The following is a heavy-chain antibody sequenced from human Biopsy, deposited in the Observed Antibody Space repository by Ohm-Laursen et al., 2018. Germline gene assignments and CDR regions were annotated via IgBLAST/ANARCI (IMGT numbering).Heavy chain of an antibody. CDR2: ISGSGGSI. D-gene: IGHD3-3*01. Sequence: SLRLSCTASGFTFSSHAMSWVRQAPGKGLEWVSVISGSGGSIHYADSVKGRFTISRDNSKNTLFLQMKSLRAEDTAIYYCGRRPFFDYWSAYYVDHWGQGALVTVSS. CDR3: GRRPFFDYWSAYYVDH. CDR1: GFTFSSHA. J-gene: IGHJ5*02. V-gene: IGHV3-23*01.